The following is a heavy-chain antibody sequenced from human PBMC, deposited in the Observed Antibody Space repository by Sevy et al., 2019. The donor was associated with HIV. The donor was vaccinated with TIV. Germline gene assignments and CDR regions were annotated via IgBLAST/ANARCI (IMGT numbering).Heavy chain of an antibody. J-gene: IGHJ4*02. Sequence: GGSLRLSCAASGFSFSSYEMNWVRQAPGKGLEWVSFITSSGSTKHYSDSMRGGFTISRDNAKYSLSLQMNSLRAEDTAIYYCARDLPPSATTVAHFDYWGQGTLVTVSS. D-gene: IGHD4-17*01. CDR3: ARDLPPSATTVAHFDY. V-gene: IGHV3-48*03. CDR1: GFSFSSYE. CDR2: ITSSGSTK.